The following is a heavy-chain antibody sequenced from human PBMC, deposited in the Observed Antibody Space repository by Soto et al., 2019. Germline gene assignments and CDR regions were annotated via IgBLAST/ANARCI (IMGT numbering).Heavy chain of an antibody. CDR3: ARVVNPSNDYGAPGY. V-gene: IGHV1-69*12. Sequence: QVQLVQSGAEVKKPGSSVKVSCKASGGTFSSYAISWVRQAPGQGLEWMGGIIPIFGTANYAQKFQGRVTITADESTSTDYMELSSLRSEDTAVYYCARVVNPSNDYGAPGYWRQGTLVTVSS. CDR2: IIPIFGTA. CDR1: GGTFSSYA. D-gene: IGHD4-17*01. J-gene: IGHJ4*02.